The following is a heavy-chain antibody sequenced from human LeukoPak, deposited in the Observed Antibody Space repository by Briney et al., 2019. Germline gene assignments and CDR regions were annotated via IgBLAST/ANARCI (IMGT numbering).Heavy chain of an antibody. D-gene: IGHD3-3*01. Sequence: PGGSLRLSCAASGFTFSSYSMSWVRQAPGKGLEWVSGINWNGGSTGYADSVKGRFTISRDNAKNSLYLQMNSLRGEDTALYYCARASSLYYDFWSGITAWGQGSLVTVSS. CDR3: ARASSLYYDFWSGITA. CDR2: INWNGGST. CDR1: GFTFSSYS. V-gene: IGHV3-20*04. J-gene: IGHJ5*02.